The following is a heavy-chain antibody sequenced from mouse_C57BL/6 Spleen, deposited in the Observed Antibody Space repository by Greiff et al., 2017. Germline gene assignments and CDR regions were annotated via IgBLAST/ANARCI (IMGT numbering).Heavy chain of an antibody. CDR2: IDPSDSYT. J-gene: IGHJ1*03. V-gene: IGHV1-69*01. Sequence: QVQLQQPGAELVMPGASVKLSCKASGYTFTSYWMPWVKQRPGQGLEWIGEIDPSDSYTNYNQKFKGKSTLTVDTSSSTAYMQLSSLTSEDSAVYYCARTHYYGSSYKYFEVWGTGTTGTVSS. CDR3: ARTHYYGSSYKYFEV. CDR1: GYTFTSYW. D-gene: IGHD1-1*01.